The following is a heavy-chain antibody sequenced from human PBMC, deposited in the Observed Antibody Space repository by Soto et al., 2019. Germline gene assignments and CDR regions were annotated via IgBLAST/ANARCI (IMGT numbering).Heavy chain of an antibody. CDR3: ARGRVPSRYIDWFDY. CDR1: GFTFSDYY. Sequence: PGGSLRLSCAASGFTFSDYYMSWIRQAPGKGLGWVSYISSSSSHTNYAESVKGRFTISRDNAKNSLYLQMNSLRAEDTAVYYCARGRVPSRYIDWFDYWGQGTLVTVSS. D-gene: IGHD3-9*01. V-gene: IGHV3-11*05. CDR2: ISSSSSHT. J-gene: IGHJ4*02.